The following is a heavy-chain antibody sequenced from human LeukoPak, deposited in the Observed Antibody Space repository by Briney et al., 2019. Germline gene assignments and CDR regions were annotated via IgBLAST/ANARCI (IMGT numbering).Heavy chain of an antibody. CDR2: ISYDGKVK. J-gene: IGHJ4*02. CDR3: AKEIHPRSSNGGPFDY. Sequence: GGSLRLSCAASGFAFSTYGMQWVRQAPGKGLEWVAVISYDGKVKHYTDSVKGRFTISRDNSRNTLYLQMNSLGTEDTALYYCAKEIHPRSSNGGPFDYWGQGTLVTVSS. CDR1: GFAFSTYG. D-gene: IGHD6-19*01. V-gene: IGHV3-30*18.